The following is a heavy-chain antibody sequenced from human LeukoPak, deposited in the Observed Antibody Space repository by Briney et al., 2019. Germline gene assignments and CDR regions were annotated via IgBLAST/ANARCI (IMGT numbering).Heavy chain of an antibody. CDR2: IYYSGSA. Sequence: PSETLSLTCTVSGGTISSYYWSWVRQPPGKGLEWMGNIYYSGSANYNPSLKSRVTISVDTSKNQFSLKLSSVTAADTAVYYCARLQTVAGTSPFYYYYYGMDVWGQGTTVTVSS. D-gene: IGHD6-19*01. CDR1: GGTISSYY. V-gene: IGHV4-59*01. CDR3: ARLQTVAGTSPFYYYYYGMDV. J-gene: IGHJ6*02.